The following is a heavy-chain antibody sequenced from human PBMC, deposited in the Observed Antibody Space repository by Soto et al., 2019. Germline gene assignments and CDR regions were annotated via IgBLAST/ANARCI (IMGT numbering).Heavy chain of an antibody. V-gene: IGHV1-69*02. CDR3: AKSGNPGSATTSYYEVDV. D-gene: IGHD3-3*01. Sequence: QVQLVQSGAEVKKPGSSVKVSCKASGGSFDTYIVTWVRQAPGQGLEWMGRIIPVLGVEYYSQKFRDRVAITADKSTTTAYMELSSLRSEDTAVYYCAKSGNPGSATTSYYEVDVWGLWTTVTVS. CDR2: IIPVLGVE. J-gene: IGHJ6*02. CDR1: GGSFDTYI.